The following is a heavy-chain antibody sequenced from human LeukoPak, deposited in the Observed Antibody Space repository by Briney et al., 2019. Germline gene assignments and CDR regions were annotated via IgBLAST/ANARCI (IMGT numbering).Heavy chain of an antibody. J-gene: IGHJ6*02. CDR2: IYYSGST. Sequence: SSETLSLTCTVSGGSISSSSYYWGWIRQPPGKGLEWIGSIYYSGSTYYNPSLKSRVTISVDTSKNQFSLKLSSVTAADTAVYYCARGMGSYGVRHYYYYGMDVWGQGTTVTVSS. CDR1: GGSISSSSYY. CDR3: ARGMGSYGVRHYYYYGMDV. V-gene: IGHV4-39*07. D-gene: IGHD5-18*01.